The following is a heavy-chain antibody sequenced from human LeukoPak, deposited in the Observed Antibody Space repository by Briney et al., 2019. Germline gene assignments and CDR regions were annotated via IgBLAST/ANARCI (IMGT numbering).Heavy chain of an antibody. CDR3: ARASALVAATRGVGVYFDY. CDR2: IYYRGST. J-gene: IGHJ4*02. V-gene: IGHV4-59*12. Sequence: SETLSLTCTVSGGSISSYYWSWIRQPPGKGLEWIGYIYYRGSTNYNPSLKSRVTISVDTSKNQFSLKLRSVTAADTAVYYCARASALVAATRGVGVYFDYWGQGNLVAVSS. D-gene: IGHD2-15*01. CDR1: GGSISSYY.